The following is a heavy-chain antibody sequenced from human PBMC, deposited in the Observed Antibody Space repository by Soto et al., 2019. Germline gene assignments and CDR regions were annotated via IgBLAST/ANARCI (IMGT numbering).Heavy chain of an antibody. J-gene: IGHJ4*02. Sequence: GASVKVSCKASGYTFTSYGISWVRQAPGQGLEWMGWISAYNGNTSYAQKLQGRVTMTTDTSTGTAYMELRSLRSDDTAVYYCARELSVTTGVYFDYWGQGTLVTVSS. CDR3: ARELSVTTGVYFDY. V-gene: IGHV1-18*01. CDR2: ISAYNGNT. D-gene: IGHD4-17*01. CDR1: GYTFTSYG.